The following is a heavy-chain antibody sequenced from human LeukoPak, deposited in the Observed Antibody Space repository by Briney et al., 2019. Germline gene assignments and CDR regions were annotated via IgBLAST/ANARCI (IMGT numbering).Heavy chain of an antibody. D-gene: IGHD4-17*01. J-gene: IGHJ5*02. CDR1: GGSFSGYY. CDR2: INHSGST. CDR3: ARGSNGDYGYNWFDP. Sequence: SETLSLTCAVYGGSFSGYYWSWIRQPPGKGLEWIGEINHSGSTNYNLSLKSRVTISVDTSKNQFSLKLSSVTAADTAVYYCARGSNGDYGYNWFDPWGQGTLVTVSS. V-gene: IGHV4-34*01.